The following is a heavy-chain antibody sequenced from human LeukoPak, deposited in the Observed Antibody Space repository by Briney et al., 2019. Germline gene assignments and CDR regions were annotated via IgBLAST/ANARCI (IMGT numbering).Heavy chain of an antibody. J-gene: IGHJ4*02. CDR2: IYHSGST. D-gene: IGHD3-3*01. V-gene: IGHV4-59*01. CDR1: GGSISSYY. Sequence: PSETLSLTCTVSGGSISSYYWSWIRQPPGKGLEWIGYIYHSGSTNYNPSLKSGVTISVDTTKNKFSLKQISVTAADTAVYYCAGGRLRFLEEYYFDYWGQGTLVTVSS. CDR3: AGGRLRFLEEYYFDY.